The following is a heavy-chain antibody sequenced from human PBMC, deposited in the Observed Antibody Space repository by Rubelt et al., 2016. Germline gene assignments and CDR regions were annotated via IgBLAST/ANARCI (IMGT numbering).Heavy chain of an antibody. J-gene: IGHJ6*02. V-gene: IGHV4-34*01. D-gene: IGHD4-17*01. CDR3: ARGSGDYGDYALYYYYGMDV. Sequence: QVQLQQWGAGLLKPSETLSLTCAVYGGSFSGYCWSWIRQPPGKGLEWIGEINHSGSTNYNPSLKSRFTISVDTSKNQLSLKLSSVTAADTAVYYCARGSGDYGDYALYYYYGMDVWGQGTTVTVSS. CDR2: INHSGST. CDR1: GGSFSGYC.